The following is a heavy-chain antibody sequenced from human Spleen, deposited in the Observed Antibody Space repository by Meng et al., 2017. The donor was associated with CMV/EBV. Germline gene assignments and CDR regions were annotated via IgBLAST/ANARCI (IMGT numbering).Heavy chain of an antibody. CDR2: IYYTGST. V-gene: IGHV4-39*07. J-gene: IGHJ6*02. CDR1: GGSISSTSYY. CDR3: ARVVVWFEELATYNYGMDV. D-gene: IGHD3-10*01. Sequence: SETLSLTCTVSGGSISSTSYYWGWIRQPPGKGLEWIGNIYYTGSTYYNPSLESRVTMSVDTSKKQLSLKLNSMTAADTAVYYCARVVVWFEELATYNYGMDVWGQGTTVTVSS.